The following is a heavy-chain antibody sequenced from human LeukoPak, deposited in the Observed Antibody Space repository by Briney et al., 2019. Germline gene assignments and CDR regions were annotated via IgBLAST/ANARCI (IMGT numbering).Heavy chain of an antibody. J-gene: IGHJ4*02. V-gene: IGHV4-34*01. CDR3: ARGLGQLWSDY. CDR1: GGSFSGYY. D-gene: IGHD5-18*01. CDR2: INHSGST. Sequence: SEILSLTCAVYGGSFSGYYWSWIRQPPGKGLEWIGEINHSGSTNYNPSLKSRVTISVDTSKNQFSLKLSSVTAADTAVYYCARGLGQLWSDYWGQGTLVTVSS.